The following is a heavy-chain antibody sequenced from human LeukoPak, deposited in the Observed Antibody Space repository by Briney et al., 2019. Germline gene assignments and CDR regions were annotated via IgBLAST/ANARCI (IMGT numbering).Heavy chain of an antibody. CDR1: GGSFSSYY. D-gene: IGHD3-10*01. CDR2: IYYSGST. CDR3: ARNYYGSGSSIDY. J-gene: IGHJ4*02. Sequence: SETLSLTCTVSGGSFSSYYWSWIRQPPGKGLEWIGYIYYSGSTNYNPSLKSGVTISVDTSKNQFSLKLSSVTAADTAVYYCARNYYGSGSSIDYWGQGSLVTVSS. V-gene: IGHV4-59*08.